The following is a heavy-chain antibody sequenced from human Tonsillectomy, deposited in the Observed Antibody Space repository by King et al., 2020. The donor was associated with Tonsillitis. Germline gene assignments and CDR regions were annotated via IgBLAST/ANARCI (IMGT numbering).Heavy chain of an antibody. CDR2: ISYDGSNK. J-gene: IGHJ4*02. D-gene: IGHD5-18*01. Sequence: VQLVESGGGVVQPGRSLRLSCAASGFTFSSYGMHWVRQAPGKGLEWVAVISYDGSNKYYADSVKGRFTISRDNSKNTLYLQMNSLRAEDTAVYYCARETLLDTAMVLPDYWGQGTLVTVSS. CDR1: GFTFSSYG. V-gene: IGHV3-33*05. CDR3: ARETLLDTAMVLPDY.